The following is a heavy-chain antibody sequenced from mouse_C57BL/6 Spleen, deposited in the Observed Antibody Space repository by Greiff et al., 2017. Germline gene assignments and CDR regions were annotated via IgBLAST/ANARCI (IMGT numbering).Heavy chain of an antibody. Sequence: QVQLQQSGAELVMPGASVKLSCKASGYTFTSYWMHWVKQRPGQGLEWIGEIDPSDSYTNYNQKFKGKSTLTVDKSSSTAYMQLSSLTSEDSAVYYCARGLDWYFGVWGTGTTVTVAS. D-gene: IGHD3-1*01. CDR2: IDPSDSYT. J-gene: IGHJ1*03. V-gene: IGHV1-69*01. CDR1: GYTFTSYW. CDR3: ARGLDWYFGV.